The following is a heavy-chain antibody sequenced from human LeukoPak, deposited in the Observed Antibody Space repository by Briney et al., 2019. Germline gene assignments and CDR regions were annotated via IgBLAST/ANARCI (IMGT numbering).Heavy chain of an antibody. CDR3: ARDGYQPLDVTYFQH. J-gene: IGHJ1*01. Sequence: ASVKVSCKASGYTFTSYGITWVRQAPGQGLEWMGWISAYNGNTNYPQKLQGRATMTTDTSTSTAYMELRSLRSDDTAVYYCARDGYQPLDVTYFQHWGQGTLVTVS. CDR2: ISAYNGNT. D-gene: IGHD2-2*01. V-gene: IGHV1-18*01. CDR1: GYTFTSYG.